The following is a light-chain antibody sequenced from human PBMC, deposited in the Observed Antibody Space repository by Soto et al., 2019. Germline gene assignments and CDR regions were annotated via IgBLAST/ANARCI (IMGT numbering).Light chain of an antibody. J-gene: IGLJ2*01. CDR2: DVS. Sequence: QSVLTQPASVSGSPGQSITISCTGTSSDVGGYNYVSWDQQHPGKAPKLMIYDVSDRPSGVSNRFSGSKSGNTASLTISWLQAEDEADYYCSSYTSSNTVVFGGGTKLTVL. V-gene: IGLV2-14*01. CDR3: SSYTSSNTVV. CDR1: SSDVGGYNY.